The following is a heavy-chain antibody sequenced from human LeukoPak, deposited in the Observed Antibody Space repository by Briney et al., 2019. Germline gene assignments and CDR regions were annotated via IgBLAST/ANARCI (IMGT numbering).Heavy chain of an antibody. CDR1: GGSISSYY. Sequence: PSETLSLTCTVSGGSISSYYWGWIRQPPGKGLEWIGSIYYSGSTYYNPSLKSRVTISVDTSKNQFSLKLSSVTAADTAVYYCARAEMATMAFDYWGQGTLVTVSS. J-gene: IGHJ4*02. V-gene: IGHV4-39*01. CDR3: ARAEMATMAFDY. D-gene: IGHD5-24*01. CDR2: IYYSGST.